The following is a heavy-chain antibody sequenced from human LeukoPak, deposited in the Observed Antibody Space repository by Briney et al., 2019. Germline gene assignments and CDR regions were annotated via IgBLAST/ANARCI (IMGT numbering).Heavy chain of an antibody. CDR1: GFTFSSYS. CDR2: ISSSSSII. J-gene: IGHJ4*02. D-gene: IGHD5-24*01. V-gene: IGHV3-48*01. CDR3: AKDGKMATISRTNFDY. Sequence: GGSLRLSCAASGFTFSSYSMNWVRQAPGKGLEWVSYISSSSSIIFYADSVKGRFTISRDNAKNSLYLQMNSLRTEDTAFYYCAKDGKMATISRTNFDYWGQGTLVTVSS.